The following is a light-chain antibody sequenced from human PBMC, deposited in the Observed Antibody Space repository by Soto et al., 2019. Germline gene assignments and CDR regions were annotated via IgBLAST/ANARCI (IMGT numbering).Light chain of an antibody. CDR2: AAS. CDR3: QQYAESPIT. J-gene: IGKJ5*01. Sequence: EIVLTQSPGSLSLSPGEGSTLSCRASETIKKNYLAWYQQQPGQAPRLLIYAASRRATGIPDRFSGGGSGTDFTLTISRLEPEDIAVFYCQQYAESPITFGHGTRLEIK. V-gene: IGKV3-20*01. CDR1: ETIKKNY.